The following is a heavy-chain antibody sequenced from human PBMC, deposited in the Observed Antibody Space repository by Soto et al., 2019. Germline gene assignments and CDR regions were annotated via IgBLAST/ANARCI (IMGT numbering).Heavy chain of an antibody. CDR3: PSALTGDAFDI. CDR1: GYTFSGYT. J-gene: IGHJ3*02. Sequence: ASLKVSRKASGYTFSGYTVHWVRQATGQGLEWMGWINPNSGGTNYAQKFQGWVTMTRDTSISTAYMELSRLRSDDTAVYYCPSALTGDAFDICGQVTMVTVSS. CDR2: INPNSGGT. D-gene: IGHD3-9*01. V-gene: IGHV1-2*04.